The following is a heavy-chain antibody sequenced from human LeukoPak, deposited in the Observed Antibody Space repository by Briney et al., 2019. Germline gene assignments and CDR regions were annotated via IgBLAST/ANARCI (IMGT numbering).Heavy chain of an antibody. V-gene: IGHV1-46*01. CDR3: ARDLYGGNSGGTSTKSPGWFDP. CDR1: GYTFTSYY. Sequence: ASVKVSCKASGYTFTSYYIHWVRQAPGQGLEWMGIINPSGGSTSYAQKFQGRVTMTRDTSTSTVYMELSSLRSEDTAVYYCARDLYGGNSGGTSTKSPGWFDPWGQGTLVTVSS. D-gene: IGHD4-23*01. J-gene: IGHJ5*02. CDR2: INPSGGST.